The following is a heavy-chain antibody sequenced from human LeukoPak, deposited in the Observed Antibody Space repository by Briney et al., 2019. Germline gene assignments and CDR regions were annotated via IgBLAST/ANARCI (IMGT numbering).Heavy chain of an antibody. D-gene: IGHD1-26*01. Sequence: GGSLRLSCAAPGFTFSSYAMSWVRQAPGKGLEWVSAISGSGGSIYYADSVKGWFTISRDNSKNTLYLQMNSLRAEDTAVYYCAKYHSGYDGMDVWGQGTTVTVSS. J-gene: IGHJ6*02. CDR1: GFTFSSYA. CDR2: ISGSGGSI. CDR3: AKYHSGYDGMDV. V-gene: IGHV3-23*01.